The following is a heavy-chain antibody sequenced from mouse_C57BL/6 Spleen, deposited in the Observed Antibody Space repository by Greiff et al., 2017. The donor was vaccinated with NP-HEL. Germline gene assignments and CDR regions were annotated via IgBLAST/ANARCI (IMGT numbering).Heavy chain of an antibody. CDR3: ARVNYGTPRYFDV. CDR1: GYSITSGYY. Sequence: EVKLMESGPGLVKPSQSLSLTCSVTGYSITSGYYWNWIRQFPGNKLEWMGYISYDGSNNYNPSLKNRISITRDTSKNQFFLKLNSVTTEDTATYYCARVNYGTPRYFDVWGTGTTVTVSS. D-gene: IGHD1-1*01. J-gene: IGHJ1*03. CDR2: ISYDGSN. V-gene: IGHV3-6*01.